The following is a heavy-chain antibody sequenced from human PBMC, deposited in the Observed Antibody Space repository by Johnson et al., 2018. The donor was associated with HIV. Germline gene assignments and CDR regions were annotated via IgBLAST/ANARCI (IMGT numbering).Heavy chain of an antibody. D-gene: IGHD4-17*01. Sequence: GFTFDDYDMTWVRQPPGKGLEWVSGVSWIGGSTGYADSVKGRFSISRDNVKNSLYLQMNSLRVEDTALYYCTTDGEDYGDYMNAFDIWGQGTMVTVSS. CDR3: TTDGEDYGDYMNAFDI. J-gene: IGHJ3*02. CDR2: VSWIGGST. V-gene: IGHV3-20*03. CDR1: GFTFDDYD.